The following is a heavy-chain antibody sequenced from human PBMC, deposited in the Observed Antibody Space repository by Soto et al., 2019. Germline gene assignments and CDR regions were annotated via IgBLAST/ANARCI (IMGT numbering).Heavy chain of an antibody. Sequence: EVQLLESGGGLVQPGGSLRLSCAASGFTFSSYAMSWVRQAPGKALEWVSAISGSGGSTYYADSVKGRFTISRDNSKNTLYLQMNSLRAEDTAVYYCAKKLGSYYYYGMDVWGQGTTVTVSS. D-gene: IGHD1-26*01. CDR2: ISGSGGST. J-gene: IGHJ6*02. V-gene: IGHV3-23*01. CDR3: AKKLGSYYYYGMDV. CDR1: GFTFSSYA.